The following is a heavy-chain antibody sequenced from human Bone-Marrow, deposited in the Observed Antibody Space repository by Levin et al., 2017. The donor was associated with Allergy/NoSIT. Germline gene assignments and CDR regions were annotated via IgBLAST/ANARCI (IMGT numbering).Heavy chain of an antibody. V-gene: IGHV5-51*01. Sequence: TGGSLRLPCKGSGYSFPTHWIAWVRQMPGKGLEWMGIVYFGDSDTIYSPSFQGQVTISADKSINTAYLHWSSLKASDTAMYYCARPDLGGSSAFDIWGQGTMVTVSS. D-gene: IGHD3-10*01. CDR1: GYSFPTHW. CDR3: ARPDLGGSSAFDI. CDR2: VYFGDSDT. J-gene: IGHJ3*02.